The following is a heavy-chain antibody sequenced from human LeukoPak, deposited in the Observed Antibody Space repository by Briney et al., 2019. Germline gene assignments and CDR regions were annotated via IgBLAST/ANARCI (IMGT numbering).Heavy chain of an antibody. D-gene: IGHD2-15*01. J-gene: IGHJ6*03. CDR1: GGTFSSYA. V-gene: IGHV1-69*13. CDR2: IIPIFGTA. CDR3: ARDNGGRAMAYYYYYYMDV. Sequence: ASVKVSCKASGGTFSSYAIGWVRQAPGQGLEWMGGIIPIFGTANYAQKFQGRVTITADESTSTAYMELSSLRSEDTAVYYCARDNGGRAMAYYYYYYMDVWGKGTTVTISS.